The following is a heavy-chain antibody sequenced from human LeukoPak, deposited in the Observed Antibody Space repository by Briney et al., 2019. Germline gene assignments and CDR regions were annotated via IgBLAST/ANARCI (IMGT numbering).Heavy chain of an antibody. V-gene: IGHV1-69*13. CDR2: IIPIFGTA. CDR1: GYTFTSYD. D-gene: IGHD6-13*01. Sequence: SVKVSCKASGYTFTSYDISWVRQAPGQGLEWMGGIIPIFGTANYAQKFQGRVTITADESTSTAYMELSSLRSEDTAVYYCAREGGRSSSSWYYWGQGTLVTVSS. J-gene: IGHJ4*02. CDR3: AREGGRSSSSWYY.